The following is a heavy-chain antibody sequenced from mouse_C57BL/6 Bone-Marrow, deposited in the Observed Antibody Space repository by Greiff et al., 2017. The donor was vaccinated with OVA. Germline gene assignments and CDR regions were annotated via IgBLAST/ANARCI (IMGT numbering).Heavy chain of an antibody. J-gene: IGHJ4*01. CDR2: ISDGGGYT. V-gene: IGHV5-4*01. Sequence: EVQLVESGGGLVKPGGSLKLSCAASGFTFSSYAMSWVRQTPEKRLEWVATISDGGGYTYYPDNVKGRFTISRDNAKHNLYLQMSHLKSEDTALYYCARGRISTVVAHYAFDYWGQGTSVTVSS. D-gene: IGHD1-1*01. CDR3: ARGRISTVVAHYAFDY. CDR1: GFTFSSYA.